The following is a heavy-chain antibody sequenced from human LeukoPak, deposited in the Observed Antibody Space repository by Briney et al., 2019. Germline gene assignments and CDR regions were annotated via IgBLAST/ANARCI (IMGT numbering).Heavy chain of an antibody. CDR1: GGSFSGYY. CDR2: INHSGST. CDR3: AGGVIAAAGTGPFDY. J-gene: IGHJ4*02. V-gene: IGHV4-34*01. Sequence: SETLSLTCAVYGGSFSGYYWSWIRQPPGKGLEWIGEINHSGSTNYNPSLKSRVTISVDTSKNQFSLKLSSVTAADTAVYYCAGGVIAAAGTGPFDYWDQGTLVTVSS. D-gene: IGHD6-13*01.